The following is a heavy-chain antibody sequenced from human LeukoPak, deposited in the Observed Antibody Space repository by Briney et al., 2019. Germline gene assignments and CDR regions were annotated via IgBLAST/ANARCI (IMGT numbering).Heavy chain of an antibody. J-gene: IGHJ4*02. V-gene: IGHV3-74*01. CDR1: GFTFSSYW. CDR3: ARDIAAAVDY. D-gene: IGHD6-13*01. CDR2: INSAGIST. Sequence: GGSLRLSCTASGFTFSSYWMHWVRQAPGKGPVWVSRINSAGISTNYADSVKGRFTISRDNAKNTLYLQMNSLRAEDTAIYYCARDIAAAVDYWGQGTLVTVSS.